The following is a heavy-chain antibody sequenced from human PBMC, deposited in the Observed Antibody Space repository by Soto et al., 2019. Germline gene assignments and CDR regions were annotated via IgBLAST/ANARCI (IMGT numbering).Heavy chain of an antibody. V-gene: IGHV1-46*03. D-gene: IGHD2-15*01. CDR2: INPSGGGT. J-gene: IGHJ5*02. CDR3: AESNGGSYSQWFDP. Sequence: ASVKVSCKSSGNTFTSYDIHWVRQAPGQGLEWMGVINPSGGGTSYAQKFQGRVTMTRDTSASSVYVEVSSLTSEDTAVYYCAESNGGSYSQWFDPWGQGTLVTVSS. CDR1: GNTFTSYD.